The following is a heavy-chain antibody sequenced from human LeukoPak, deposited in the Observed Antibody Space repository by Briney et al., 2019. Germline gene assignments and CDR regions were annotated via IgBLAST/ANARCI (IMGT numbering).Heavy chain of an antibody. J-gene: IGHJ4*02. CDR1: GFTFSSYS. CDR2: ITSSGTYI. D-gene: IGHD2-15*01. Sequence: PGGSLRLSCAASGFTFSSYSMNCVRQAPGKGLEWVSSITSSGTYIFYADSVKGRFTISRDNAKNSLYLQMNSLRAEDTALYYCAIEEGCSGGSCYRVRYDYWGQGTLVTVSS. CDR3: AIEEGCSGGSCYRVRYDY. V-gene: IGHV3-21*01.